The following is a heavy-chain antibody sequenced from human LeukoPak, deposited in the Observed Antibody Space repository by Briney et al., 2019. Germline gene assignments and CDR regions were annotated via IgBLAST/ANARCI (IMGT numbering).Heavy chain of an antibody. V-gene: IGHV3-7*01. CDR1: GFTFSVYW. CDR3: ARLTNRYFDL. CDR2: IKQDGSET. D-gene: IGHD4/OR15-4a*01. Sequence: GGSLRLSCAASGFTFSVYWMSWVRQAPGKGLEWVANIKQDGSETHYVPSVKGRFTISRDNAKSSLYLQMSSLRGDDTAVYYCARLTNRYFDLWGRGTLVSASS. J-gene: IGHJ2*01.